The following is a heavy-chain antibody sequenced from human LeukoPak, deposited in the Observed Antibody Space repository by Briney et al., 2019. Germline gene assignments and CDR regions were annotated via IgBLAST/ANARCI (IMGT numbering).Heavy chain of an antibody. V-gene: IGHV4-59*01. CDR3: ARGGGKWELLFDY. Sequence: KSSETLSLTCAVSGGSISSYYWSWIRQPPGKGLEWIGFIYYSGSTNYNPSLESRVTISVDTSKKQFSLKLRSVTAADTAVYYCARGGGKWELLFDYWGQGTLVTVSS. CDR1: GGSISSYY. D-gene: IGHD1-26*01. J-gene: IGHJ4*02. CDR2: IYYSGST.